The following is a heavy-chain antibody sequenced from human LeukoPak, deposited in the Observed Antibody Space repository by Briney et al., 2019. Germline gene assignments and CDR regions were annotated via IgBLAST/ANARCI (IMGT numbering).Heavy chain of an antibody. V-gene: IGHV1-18*01. CDR2: ISTNKGNT. CDR3: VRDIQWRFDP. Sequence: GASVKVSCKASGYIFTNYGISWVRQAPGQGLEWMGWISTNKGNTIYAQRLQGRVTMTTDTSTTTAYMELRSLRSDDTAIYYCVRDIQWRFDPWGQGTLVTVSS. J-gene: IGHJ5*02. D-gene: IGHD2-8*01. CDR1: GYIFTNYG.